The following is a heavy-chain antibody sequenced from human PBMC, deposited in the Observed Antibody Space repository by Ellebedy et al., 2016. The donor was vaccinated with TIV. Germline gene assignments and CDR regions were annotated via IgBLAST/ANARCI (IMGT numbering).Heavy chain of an antibody. CDR1: GFTFSNYW. CDR2: VKQDGSEE. CDR3: ARDQWLGRAYYFDY. D-gene: IGHD6-19*01. V-gene: IGHV3-7*01. J-gene: IGHJ4*02. Sequence: GGSLRLSCEASGFTFSNYWMTWVRQAPGTGLEWVANVKQDGSEENYVDSVKGRFSISRDNTKNSLYVQMNSLRPEDTAVYYCARDQWLGRAYYFDYWGQGTLLTVSS.